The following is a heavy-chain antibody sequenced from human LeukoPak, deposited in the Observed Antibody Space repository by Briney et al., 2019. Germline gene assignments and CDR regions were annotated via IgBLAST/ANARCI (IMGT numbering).Heavy chain of an antibody. CDR1: GLPFPDFA. CDR3: AKESGKIDY. Sequence: GRSQRLFCVASGLPFPDFAMLWARQAPGKGLEWVSLISGDGVSTFCADSVKGRLSIYRDNSKNTLHLEMNSLRPEDAAMYYCAKESGKIDYWGQGTLVAVSS. V-gene: IGHV3-43*02. J-gene: IGHJ4*02. CDR2: ISGDGVST.